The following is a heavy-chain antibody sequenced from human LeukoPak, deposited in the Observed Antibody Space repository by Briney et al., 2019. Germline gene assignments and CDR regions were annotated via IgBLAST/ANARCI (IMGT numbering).Heavy chain of an antibody. CDR1: GYIFTSYW. CDR2: IYPGDSDT. Sequence: PGASLQISCKGSGYIFTSYWIGWVRQLPGKGLEWMGIIYPGDSDTRYSPSFQGQVTISADKSISTAYLQWSSLKASDTAMYYCARTGVLAVVVDWGQGTLVTVSS. D-gene: IGHD2-15*01. J-gene: IGHJ4*02. V-gene: IGHV5-51*01. CDR3: ARTGVLAVVVD.